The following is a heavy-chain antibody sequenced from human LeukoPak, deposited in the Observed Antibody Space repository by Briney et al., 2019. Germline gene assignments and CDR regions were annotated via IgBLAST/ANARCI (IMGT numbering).Heavy chain of an antibody. CDR3: ARVAITMVRGVISYCFDY. CDR2: IKQDGSEK. CDR1: GFTFSSYW. D-gene: IGHD3-10*01. V-gene: IGHV3-7*03. Sequence: GGSLRLSCAASGFTFSSYWMSWVRQAPGKRLEWVANIKQDGSEKYYVDSVKGRFTISRDNAKNSLYLQMNSLRAEDTAVYYCARVAITMVRGVISYCFDYWGQGTLVTVSS. J-gene: IGHJ4*02.